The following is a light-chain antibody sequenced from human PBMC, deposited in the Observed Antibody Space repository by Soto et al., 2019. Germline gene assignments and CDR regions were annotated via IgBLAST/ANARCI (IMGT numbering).Light chain of an antibody. CDR1: SSDVGGYNY. CDR3: SSYTSSSTVV. V-gene: IGLV2-14*01. Sequence: QSVLTQPASVSGSPGQSITISCTGTSSDVGGYNYVSWYQHHPGKVPKLMIYEVSNRPSGVSNRFSGSKSGNTASLTISGLQAEDEADYYCSSYTSSSTVVFSGGTKRTV. J-gene: IGLJ2*01. CDR2: EVS.